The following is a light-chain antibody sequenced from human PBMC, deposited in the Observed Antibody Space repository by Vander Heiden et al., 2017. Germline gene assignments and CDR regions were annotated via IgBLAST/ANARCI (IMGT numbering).Light chain of an antibody. CDR1: RSNIGYNS. CDR3: GAWDSSMSVVL. Sequence: QSLLTPPPSVSAAPGQKVTISRSGGRSNIGYNSLSWYQPLPGTAPKFLIYENNKRPSGIPDRFSGSKYGTAATLDITGLQTGDEAGYYCGAWDSSMSVVLFGGGTKLTVL. J-gene: IGLJ3*02. CDR2: ENN. V-gene: IGLV1-51*01.